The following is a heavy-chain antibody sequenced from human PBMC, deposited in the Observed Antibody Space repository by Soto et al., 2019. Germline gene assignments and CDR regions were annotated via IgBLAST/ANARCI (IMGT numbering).Heavy chain of an antibody. CDR3: ARGDIVVVPAVGSYYYYGMDV. D-gene: IGHD2-2*01. Sequence: SVKVSCKASGGTFSSYAISWVRQAPGQGLEWMGGIIPIFGTANYAQKFQGRVTITADESTSTAYMELSSLRSEDTAVYYCARGDIVVVPAVGSYYYYGMDVWGQGTTVTVSS. CDR2: IIPIFGTA. CDR1: GGTFSSYA. J-gene: IGHJ6*02. V-gene: IGHV1-69*13.